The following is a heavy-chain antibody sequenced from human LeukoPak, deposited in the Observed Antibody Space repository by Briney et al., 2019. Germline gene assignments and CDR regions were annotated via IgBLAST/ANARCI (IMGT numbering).Heavy chain of an antibody. CDR3: ARDFGSGDNAFDI. CDR1: GGSISSGGYY. V-gene: IGHV4-30-2*01. D-gene: IGHD6-19*01. CDR2: IYHSGST. J-gene: IGHJ3*02. Sequence: SETLSLTCTVSGGSISSGGYYWSWIRQPPGKGLEWIGYIYHSGSTYYNPSLKSRVTISVDTSKNQFSLKLSSVTAADTAVYYCARDFGSGDNAFDIWGQGTMVTVSS.